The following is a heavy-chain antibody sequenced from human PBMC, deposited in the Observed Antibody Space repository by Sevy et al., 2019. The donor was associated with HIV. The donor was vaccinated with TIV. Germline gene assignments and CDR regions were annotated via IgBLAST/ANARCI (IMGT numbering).Heavy chain of an antibody. Sequence: ASVKVSCKVSGYTLTELSMHWVRQAPGKGLEWMGGFDPEDGETIYAQKFQGRVTMTEDTSTDTAYMELSSLRSEDTAVYYCATAASPRAASTFDYWGQGTLVTVSS. CDR2: FDPEDGET. V-gene: IGHV1-24*01. CDR3: ATAASPRAASTFDY. D-gene: IGHD6-13*01. CDR1: GYTLTELS. J-gene: IGHJ4*02.